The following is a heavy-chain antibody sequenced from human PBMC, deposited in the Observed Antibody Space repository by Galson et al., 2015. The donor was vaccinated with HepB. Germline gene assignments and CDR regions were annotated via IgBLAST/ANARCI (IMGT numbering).Heavy chain of an antibody. CDR1: GYTFTSYG. Sequence: SVTVSCKASGYTFTSYGISWVRQAPGQGLEWMGWISAYNGNTNYAQKLQGRVTMTTDTSTSTAYMELRSLRSDDTAVYYCARLVVPAAMQSYYYYGMDVWGQGTTVTVSS. CDR2: ISAYNGNT. D-gene: IGHD2-2*01. J-gene: IGHJ6*02. CDR3: ARLVVPAAMQSYYYYGMDV. V-gene: IGHV1-18*01.